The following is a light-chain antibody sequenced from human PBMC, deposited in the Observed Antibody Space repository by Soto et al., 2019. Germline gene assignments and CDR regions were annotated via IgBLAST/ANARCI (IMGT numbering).Light chain of an antibody. CDR3: QYYYSTPT. Sequence: DIVVTQSPDSLAVVLGERATINCKSSQNALFSTNNKNFLALYQQRPGQPPKLLIYWASTRQSGVPDRFSGSGSGTDFTLTISSLQAEDVAIYYCQYYYSTPTFGQGTKVEIK. V-gene: IGKV4-1*01. CDR1: QNALFSTNNKNF. J-gene: IGKJ1*01. CDR2: WAS.